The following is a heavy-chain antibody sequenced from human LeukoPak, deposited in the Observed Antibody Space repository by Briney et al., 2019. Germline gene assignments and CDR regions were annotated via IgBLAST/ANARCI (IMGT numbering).Heavy chain of an antibody. V-gene: IGHV1-69*13. D-gene: IGHD4-11*01. CDR2: TIPIFGTA. CDR3: ARADYSNYYYYMDV. J-gene: IGHJ6*03. CDR1: GGTFSSYA. Sequence: PVKVSCKASGGTFSSYAISWVRQAPGQGLEWMGGTIPIFGTANYAQKFQGRVTITADESTSTAYMELSSLRSEDTAVYYCARADYSNYYYYMDVWGKGTTVTVSS.